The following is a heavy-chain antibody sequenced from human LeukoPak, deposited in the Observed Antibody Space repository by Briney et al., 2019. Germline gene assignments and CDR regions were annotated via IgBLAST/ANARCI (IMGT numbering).Heavy chain of an antibody. CDR3: AKCSGGSCYYDAFDI. V-gene: IGHV3-23*01. CDR1: GFTFSSYA. CDR2: ISGSGGST. Sequence: GGSLRLSCAASGFTFSSYAMSWVRQAPGKGLEWVSAISGSGGSTYYADSVKGRFTISRDNSKNTVYLQMNSLRAEDTAVYYCAKCSGGSCYYDAFDIWGQGTMVTVSS. J-gene: IGHJ3*02. D-gene: IGHD2-15*01.